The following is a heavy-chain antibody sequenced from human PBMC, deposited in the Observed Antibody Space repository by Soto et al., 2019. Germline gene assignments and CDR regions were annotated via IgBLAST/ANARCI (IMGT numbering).Heavy chain of an antibody. V-gene: IGHV1-18*01. CDR3: ARGVWFGELLSAFDI. J-gene: IGHJ3*02. CDR2: ISAYNGNT. CDR1: GYTFTSYG. D-gene: IGHD3-10*01. Sequence: ASVKVSCKASGYTFTSYGISWGRQAPGQGLEWMGWISAYNGNTNYAQKLQGRVTMTTDTSTSTAYMELRSLRSDDTAVYYCARGVWFGELLSAFDIWAQGTMVTVSS.